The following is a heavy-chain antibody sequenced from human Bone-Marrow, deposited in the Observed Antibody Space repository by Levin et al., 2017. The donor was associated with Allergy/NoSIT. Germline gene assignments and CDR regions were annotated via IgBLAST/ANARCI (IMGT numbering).Heavy chain of an antibody. Sequence: GGSLRLSCAASGLIFSSYAMNWVRQAPGKGLEWVAVISSDGSNKYHAESVRGRFTISRDNSKNTLYLQMNSLRPEDTAVYYCARAWFSHCKSGADYWGQGTLVTVSS. CDR1: GLIFSSYA. V-gene: IGHV3-30*04. D-gene: IGHD3-10*01. CDR2: ISSDGSNK. CDR3: ARAWFSHCKSGADY. J-gene: IGHJ4*02.